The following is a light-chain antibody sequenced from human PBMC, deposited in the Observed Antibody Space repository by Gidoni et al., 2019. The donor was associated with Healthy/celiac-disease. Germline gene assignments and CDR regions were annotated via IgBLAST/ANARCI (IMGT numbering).Light chain of an antibody. CDR3: AAWDDSLSGLVV. CDR2: RNN. CDR1: SSNIGSNY. V-gene: IGLV1-47*01. J-gene: IGLJ2*01. Sequence: QSVLTQPPSASGPPGQRVPISCSGSSSNIGSNYVYWYQQLPGTAPKLLIYRNNQRPSGVPDRFSGSKSGTSASLAISGLRSEDEADYYCAAWDDSLSGLVVFGGGTKLTVL.